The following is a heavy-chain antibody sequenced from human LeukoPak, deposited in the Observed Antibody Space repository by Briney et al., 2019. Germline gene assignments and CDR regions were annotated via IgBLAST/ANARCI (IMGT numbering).Heavy chain of an antibody. J-gene: IGHJ4*02. V-gene: IGHV1-8*01. CDR2: MNPNSGNT. CDR3: ARVDREFWYSSSWYTFPR. D-gene: IGHD6-13*01. Sequence: ASVKVSCKASGYTFTSYDINWVRQATGQGLEWMGWMNPNSGNTGYAQKFQGRVTMTRNTSISTAYMELSSLRPEDTAVYYCARVDREFWYSSSWYTFPRWGQGTLVTVSS. CDR1: GYTFTSYD.